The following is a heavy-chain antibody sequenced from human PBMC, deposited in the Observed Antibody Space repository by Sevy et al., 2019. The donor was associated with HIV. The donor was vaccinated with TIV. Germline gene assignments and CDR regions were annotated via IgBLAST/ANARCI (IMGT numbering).Heavy chain of an antibody. Sequence: ASVKVSCAASEFTFSSYWMSWVRQAPGKGLEWVANIKQDGSEKYYVDSVKGRFTISRDNAKNSLYLQMNSLRAEDTAVYYCARSGGSYDYGMDVWGQGTTVTVSS. D-gene: IGHD1-26*01. V-gene: IGHV3-7*01. CDR2: IKQDGSEK. J-gene: IGHJ6*02. CDR1: EFTFSSYW. CDR3: ARSGGSYDYGMDV.